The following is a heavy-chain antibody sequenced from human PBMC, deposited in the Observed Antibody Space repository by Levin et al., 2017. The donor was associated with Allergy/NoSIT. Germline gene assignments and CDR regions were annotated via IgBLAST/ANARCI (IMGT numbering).Heavy chain of an antibody. CDR1: GFTFSSYA. V-gene: IGHV3-23*01. D-gene: IGHD3-22*01. CDR3: AKDPYYDSSGYSNYFDY. Sequence: SCAASGFTFSSYAMSWVRQAPGKGLEWVSAISGSGGSTYYADSVKGRFTISRDNSKNTLYLQMNSLRAEDTAVYYCAKDPYYDSSGYSNYFDYWGQGTLVTVSS. J-gene: IGHJ4*02. CDR2: ISGSGGST.